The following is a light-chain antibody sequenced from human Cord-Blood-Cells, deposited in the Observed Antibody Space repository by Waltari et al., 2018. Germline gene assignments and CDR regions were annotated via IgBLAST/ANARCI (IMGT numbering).Light chain of an antibody. CDR3: IQGRHLQT. CDR1: QSLLHSDGKTY. J-gene: IGKJ1*01. Sequence: IGMTQTPLSMSVTPGQSASISCKTSQSLLHSDGKTYLYWYLQKPDPSPQLLIYEFSSRFSGVPDRFSCRGSGTDFTLKISRVEAEDVVVYYCIQGRHLQTLCQGTKVEIK. CDR2: EFS. V-gene: IGKV2-29*02.